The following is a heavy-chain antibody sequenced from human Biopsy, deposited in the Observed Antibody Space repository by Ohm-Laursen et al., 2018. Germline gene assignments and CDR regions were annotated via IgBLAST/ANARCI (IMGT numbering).Heavy chain of an antibody. CDR3: ARAPADQYAARNYYSSHAFDM. J-gene: IGHJ3*02. V-gene: IGHV4-61*01. Sequence: SQTLSLTCAVSDASASSGRYYWTWIRQPPRKPLEWIGYFYSSGTTRYNPSLESRLSISMDTSKNEVSLRLTSMTAADTAVYFCARAPADQYAARNYYSSHAFDMWSQGTKVTVSS. CDR2: FYSSGTT. D-gene: IGHD3-10*01. CDR1: DASASSGRYY.